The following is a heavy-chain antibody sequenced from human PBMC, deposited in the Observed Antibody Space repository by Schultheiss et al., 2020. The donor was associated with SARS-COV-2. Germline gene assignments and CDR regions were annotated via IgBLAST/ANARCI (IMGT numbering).Heavy chain of an antibody. CDR1: GFTFSDLY. J-gene: IGHJ5*02. V-gene: IGHV3-11*04. D-gene: IGHD3-16*01. Sequence: GESLKISCAASGFTFSDLYMSWIRQAPGTGLEWVSYISSSGSTIYYADSVKGRFTISRDNAKNSLYLQMNSLRAEDTAVYYCARESHYVWFEPWGQGTLVTVSS. CDR3: ARESHYVWFEP. CDR2: ISSSGSTI.